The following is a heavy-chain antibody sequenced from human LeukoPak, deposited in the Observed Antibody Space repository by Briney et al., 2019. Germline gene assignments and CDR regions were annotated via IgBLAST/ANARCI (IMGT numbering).Heavy chain of an antibody. J-gene: IGHJ4*02. CDR2: IVVGSGNT. CDR1: GFTFTSSA. V-gene: IGHV1-58*01. D-gene: IGHD6-13*01. Sequence: SVTVSCMASGFTFTSSAVQGVRQARGKGVDGIGWIVVGSGNTNYAQNFQERVPITRSISTSTAYMELSSLRSEDTDVYYCAALPRGQQLVYNFDYWGQGTLVTVSS. CDR3: AALPRGQQLVYNFDY.